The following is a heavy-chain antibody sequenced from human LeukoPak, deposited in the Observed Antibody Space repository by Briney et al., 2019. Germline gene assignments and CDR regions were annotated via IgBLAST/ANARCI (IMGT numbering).Heavy chain of an antibody. CDR1: GGSISSYY. Sequence: TPSETLSLTCAVSGGSISSYYWSWIRQPPGKGLEWIGYIFYSGSTNYNPSLKSRVTISLDTSKSQFSLKLSSVTAADTAVYFCARHLRSYGPFDYWGQGTLVTVSS. CDR3: ARHLRSYGPFDY. D-gene: IGHD5-18*01. CDR2: IFYSGST. J-gene: IGHJ4*02. V-gene: IGHV4-59*08.